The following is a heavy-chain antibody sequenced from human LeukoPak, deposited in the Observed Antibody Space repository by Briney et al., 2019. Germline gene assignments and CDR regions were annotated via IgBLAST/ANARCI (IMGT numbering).Heavy chain of an antibody. CDR3: TRDSGTYNWLDP. J-gene: IGHJ5*01. CDR2: IDKKDNFYAT. Sequence: PGGSLRLSCAASGFTFSGSAIHGVRQSSGKGLEWVGHIDKKDNFYATTSAAAVTGRFTISRGDSKNTAYLQMNSLKTEDTALYYCTRDSGTYNWLDPWGQGTLVTVSS. CDR1: GFTFSGSA. D-gene: IGHD1-26*01. V-gene: IGHV3-73*01.